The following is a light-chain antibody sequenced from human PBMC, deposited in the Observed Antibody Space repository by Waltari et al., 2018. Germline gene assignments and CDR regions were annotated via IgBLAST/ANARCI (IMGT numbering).Light chain of an antibody. CDR2: DVN. Sequence: QSALTQPASVSGSHGQSITIPCTGTTSDVRGSKYVSWYQQHPDKAPKLMLYDVNKRPSGVSNRFSGSKSGNTASLTISSLQAEDEADYYCSSYTSSTIPVFGTGTKVTVL. CDR1: TSDVRGSKY. CDR3: SSYTSSTIPV. J-gene: IGLJ1*01. V-gene: IGLV2-14*03.